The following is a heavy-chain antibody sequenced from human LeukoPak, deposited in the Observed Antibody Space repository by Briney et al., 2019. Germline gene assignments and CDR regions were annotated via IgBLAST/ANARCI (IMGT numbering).Heavy chain of an antibody. V-gene: IGHV1-24*01. CDR3: ATPYYYDSSGRRRRFDY. J-gene: IGHJ4*02. D-gene: IGHD3-22*01. CDR2: FDPEDGET. CDR1: GYTLTELS. Sequence: ASVKVSCKVSGYTLTELSMHWVRQAPGKGLEWMGGFDPEDGETIYAQKFQGRVTMTEDTSTDTAYMELSSLRSEVTAVYYCATPYYYDSSGRRRRFDYWGQGTLVTVSS.